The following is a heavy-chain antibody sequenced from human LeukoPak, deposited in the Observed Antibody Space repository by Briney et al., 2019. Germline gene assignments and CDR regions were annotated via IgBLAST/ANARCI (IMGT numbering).Heavy chain of an antibody. CDR1: GFAFSTYG. CDR2: IKEDGSDK. Sequence: GGSLRLSCAASGFAFSTYGMHWVRQAPGKGLEWVANIKEDGSDKYYVDSVKGRFTISRDNAKKSLYLQMSSLRAEDTAIYYCARGAMAAAGYWGQGTLVTVSS. J-gene: IGHJ4*02. D-gene: IGHD6-13*01. CDR3: ARGAMAAAGY. V-gene: IGHV3-7*01.